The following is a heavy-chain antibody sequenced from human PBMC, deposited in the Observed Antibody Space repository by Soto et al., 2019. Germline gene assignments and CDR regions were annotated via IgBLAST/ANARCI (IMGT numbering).Heavy chain of an antibody. V-gene: IGHV3-30*18. D-gene: IGHD3-9*01. CDR2: ISYDGSNK. CDR1: GFTFSSYG. CDR3: AKSGLFIDY. J-gene: IGHJ4*02. Sequence: QVQLVESGGGVVQPGRSLRLSCAASGFTFSSYGMHWVRQAPGKGLEWVAVISYDGSNKYYADSVKGRFTISRDNSKNTLYVQMNSLRAEDTAVYYCAKSGLFIDYWGQGTLVTVSS.